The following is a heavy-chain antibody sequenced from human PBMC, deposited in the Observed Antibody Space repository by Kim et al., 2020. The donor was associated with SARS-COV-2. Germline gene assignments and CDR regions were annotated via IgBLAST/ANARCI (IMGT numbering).Heavy chain of an antibody. CDR1: GYSFTSYW. V-gene: IGHV5-51*01. CDR3: ARHDRDHYDILTGVPYYYYGMDV. D-gene: IGHD3-9*01. CDR2: IYPGDSDT. J-gene: IGHJ6*02. Sequence: GESLKISCKGSGYSFTSYWIGWVRQMPGKGLEWMGIIYPGDSDTRYSPSFQGQVTISADKSISTAYLQWSSLKASDTAMYYCARHDRDHYDILTGVPYYYYGMDVWGQGTTVTVSS.